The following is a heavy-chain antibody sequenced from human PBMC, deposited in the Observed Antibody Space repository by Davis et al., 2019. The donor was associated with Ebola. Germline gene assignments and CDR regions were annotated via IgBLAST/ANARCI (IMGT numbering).Heavy chain of an antibody. J-gene: IGHJ4*02. Sequence: MPSETLSLTCTVSGGSISSGGYYWSWIRQHPGKGLEWIGYIYYSGSTYYNPSLESRLTMSVDTSKNQFSLKLRSVTAADTAVYYCARQRRDGYSDFDYWGLGTLVTVSS. V-gene: IGHV4-31*03. CDR2: IYYSGST. CDR3: ARQRRDGYSDFDY. CDR1: GGSISSGGYY. D-gene: IGHD5-24*01.